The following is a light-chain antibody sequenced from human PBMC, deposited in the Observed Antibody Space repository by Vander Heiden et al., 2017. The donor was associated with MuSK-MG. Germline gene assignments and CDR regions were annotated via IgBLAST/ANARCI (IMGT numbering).Light chain of an antibody. CDR3: AAWDDSLNGRV. CDR1: NSNIVCNT. V-gene: IGLV1-44*01. J-gene: IGLJ3*02. Sequence: QSVLTHPLSASGTPGQRVTISCSGSNSNIVCNTVNWCQQLPGTAPKLLIYSNSRRPSGVPDRFSGSKSGTSASLAISGLQSEDEADYYCAAWDDSLNGRVFGGGTKLTVL. CDR2: SNS.